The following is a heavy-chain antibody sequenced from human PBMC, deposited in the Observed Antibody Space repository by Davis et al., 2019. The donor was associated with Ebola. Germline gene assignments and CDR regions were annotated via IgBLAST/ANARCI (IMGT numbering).Heavy chain of an antibody. CDR2: IYYSGST. V-gene: IGHV4-59*08. CDR3: ARQQCSGGSCYFDY. D-gene: IGHD2-15*01. Sequence: PSETLSLTCTVSGGSISSYYWSWIRQPPGKGLEWIGYIYYSGSTNYNPSLKSRVTISVDTSKNQFSLKLSSVTAADTAVYYCARQQCSGGSCYFDYWGQGTLVTVSS. CDR1: GGSISSYY. J-gene: IGHJ4*02.